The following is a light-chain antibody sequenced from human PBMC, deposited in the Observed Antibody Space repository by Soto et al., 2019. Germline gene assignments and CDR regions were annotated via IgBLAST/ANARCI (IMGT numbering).Light chain of an antibody. CDR1: SSDVGAYNY. CDR3: SSYTSSGTDV. Sequence: VSESRSQSSTFHCSGTSSDVGAYNYVSWYQQHPGKAPKVMIYDVSNRPSGISNRFSGSKSGNTASLTISGLQPEDEADYYCSSYTSSGTDVFGTGTKVTVL. V-gene: IGLV2-14*04. CDR2: DVS. J-gene: IGLJ1*01.